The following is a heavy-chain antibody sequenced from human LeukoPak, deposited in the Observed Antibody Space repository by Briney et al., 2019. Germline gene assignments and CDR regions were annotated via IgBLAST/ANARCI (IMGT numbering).Heavy chain of an antibody. J-gene: IGHJ4*02. CDR1: GFTFSSYE. V-gene: IGHV3-48*03. CDR2: ISSSGSTI. D-gene: IGHD3-10*01. Sequence: PGGSLRLSCAASGFTFSSYEMNWVRQAPGKGLEWVSYISSSGSTIYYADSVKGRFTISRDNAKNSLYLQMNSLRAEDTAVYYCAGVYGVTDYWGQGTLVTVSS. CDR3: AGVYGVTDY.